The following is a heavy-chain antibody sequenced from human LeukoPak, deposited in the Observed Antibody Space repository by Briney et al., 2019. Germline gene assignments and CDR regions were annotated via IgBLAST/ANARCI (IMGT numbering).Heavy chain of an antibody. D-gene: IGHD2-2*01. V-gene: IGHV3-9*01. CDR3: AKGYCSSTRCHFDY. J-gene: IGHJ4*02. Sequence: PGGSLRLSCAASGLTFDDYAMHWVRQAPGKGLEWVSGISWNSGSIGYADSVKGRFTISRDNAKNSLYLQMNSLRAEDTALYYCAKGYCSSTRCHFDYWGQGTLVTVSS. CDR2: ISWNSGSI. CDR1: GLTFDDYA.